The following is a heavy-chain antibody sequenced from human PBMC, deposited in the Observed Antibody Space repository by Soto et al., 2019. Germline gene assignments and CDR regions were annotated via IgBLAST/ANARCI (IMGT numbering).Heavy chain of an antibody. V-gene: IGHV4-39*01. CDR3: ARHYQLLLDY. J-gene: IGHJ4*02. CDR2: IYYSGST. Sequence: QLQLQESGPGLVKPSETLSLTCTVSGGSISSSSYYWGWIRRPPGKGLEWIGSIYYSGSTYYNPSLKSRVTISVDTSKNQFSLKLSSVTAADTAVYYCARHYQLLLDYWGQGTLVTVSS. CDR1: GGSISSSSYY. D-gene: IGHD2-2*01.